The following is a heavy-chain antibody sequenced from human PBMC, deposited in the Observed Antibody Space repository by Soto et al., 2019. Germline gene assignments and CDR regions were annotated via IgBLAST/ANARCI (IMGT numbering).Heavy chain of an antibody. Sequence: QVQLVQSGAEVKKPGASVKVSCKASGYTFTSYGISWVRQAPRQGLEWMGWISAYNGNTNYAQKLQGRVTMTTDTSTSTAYMELRSLRSDDTAVYYCARGGYCSSTSCYRYYYYYGMDVWGQGTTVTVSS. CDR3: ARGGYCSSTSCYRYYYYYGMDV. J-gene: IGHJ6*02. CDR1: GYTFTSYG. D-gene: IGHD2-2*01. V-gene: IGHV1-18*01. CDR2: ISAYNGNT.